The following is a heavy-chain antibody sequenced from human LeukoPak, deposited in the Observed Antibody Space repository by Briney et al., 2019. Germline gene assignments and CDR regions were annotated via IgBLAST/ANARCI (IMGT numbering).Heavy chain of an antibody. CDR3: ARDLMAAAVGANYYGMDV. D-gene: IGHD6-13*01. CDR2: ISYDGSNK. Sequence: GGSLRLSCTDSGFTFRNYATHWVRQAPGKGLEWVAVISYDGSNKYHADSVKGRFTISRDKSKNTLYLQMNSLRAEDTAVYYCARDLMAAAVGANYYGMDVWGQGTTVTVSS. V-gene: IGHV3-30-3*01. CDR1: GFTFRNYA. J-gene: IGHJ6*02.